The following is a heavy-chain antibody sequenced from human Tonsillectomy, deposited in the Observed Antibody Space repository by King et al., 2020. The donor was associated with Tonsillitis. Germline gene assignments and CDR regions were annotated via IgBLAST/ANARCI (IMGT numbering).Heavy chain of an antibody. CDR2: ISPDGRST. J-gene: IGHJ4*02. CDR3: ARGTSTWNGIDY. CDR1: GFTFSSYW. V-gene: IGHV3-74*01. Sequence: VQLVESGGGLVQPGGSLRLSCAASGFTFSSYWMHWVRQAPGRGLVWVSRISPDGRSTAYADSVKGRFTISRDNAENTLYLQMNSLRAEDPALYYCARGTSTWNGIDYWGQGTLVTVSS. D-gene: IGHD1-1*01.